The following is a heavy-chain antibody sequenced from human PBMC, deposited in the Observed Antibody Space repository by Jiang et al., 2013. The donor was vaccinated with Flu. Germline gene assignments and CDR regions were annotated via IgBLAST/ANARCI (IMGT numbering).Heavy chain of an antibody. J-gene: IGHJ4*02. CDR3: ARGVILEWPTTVEY. Sequence: QLVESGGGVVRPGGSLRLSCAASGFTFDDYAMSWVRQVPGKGLEWVSGINWNGGSTGYADSVKGRFTISRDNAKNSLYLQMNSLRAEDTALYHCARGVILEWPTTVEYWGQGTLVTVSS. V-gene: IGHV3-20*01. D-gene: IGHD3-3*01. CDR2: INWNGGST. CDR1: GFTFDDYA.